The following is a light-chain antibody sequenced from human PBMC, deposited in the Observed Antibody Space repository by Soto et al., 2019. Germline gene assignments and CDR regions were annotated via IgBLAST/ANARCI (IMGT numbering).Light chain of an antibody. CDR1: SSDVGGYNS. CDR3: SSFTSNRIYV. J-gene: IGLJ1*01. Sequence: QSVLTQPASVSGSPGQSITISCTGTSSDVGGYNSVSWFQQHPSKAPKLIIYEVSHRPSGVSIRFSGSKSGNTASLTISGLQPEDEADYYCSSFTSNRIYVFGPGTRSPS. CDR2: EVS. V-gene: IGLV2-14*01.